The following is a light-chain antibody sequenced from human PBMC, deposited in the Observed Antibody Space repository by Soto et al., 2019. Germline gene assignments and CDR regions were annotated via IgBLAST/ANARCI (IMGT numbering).Light chain of an antibody. CDR2: YDN. CDR1: GSNIGNHA. CDR3: GAWDDSLNGPV. J-gene: IGLJ2*01. Sequence: QSVLTQPPSVSEAPRQRVTISCSGSGSNIGNHAVNWYQQLPGKAPKLLIYYDNLLPSGVSDRFSGSKSGTSASLAISGLQSEDEADYYCGAWDDSLNGPVFGGGT. V-gene: IGLV1-36*01.